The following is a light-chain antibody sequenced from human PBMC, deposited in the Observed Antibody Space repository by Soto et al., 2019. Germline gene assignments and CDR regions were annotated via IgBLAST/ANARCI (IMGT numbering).Light chain of an antibody. CDR1: QSVSSY. J-gene: IGKJ5*01. CDR3: QQRSNWPIS. CDR2: DAS. V-gene: IGKV3-11*01. Sequence: EIVLTQSPATLSLSPGERATLSCRASQSVSSYLAWYQQKPGQAPRLLIYDASNWATGIPARFSGSGSGTDFTLTISSLEPEDFAVYSCQQRSNWPISFGQGTRLEIK.